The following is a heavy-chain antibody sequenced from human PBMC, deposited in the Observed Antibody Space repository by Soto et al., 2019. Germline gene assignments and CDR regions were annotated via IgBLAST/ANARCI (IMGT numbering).Heavy chain of an antibody. CDR2: ISGNGGST. J-gene: IGHJ4*02. CDR3: AKRPASIITFDY. D-gene: IGHD2-2*01. Sequence: SLRLSCAASGFTFSNCAMSWVRQAPGKGLEWVSTISGNGGSTYYADSVKGRFTISRDNSKNMLFLQINSLRDDDSAVYYCAKRPASIITFDYWGQGTPVTVSS. V-gene: IGHV3-23*01. CDR1: GFTFSNCA.